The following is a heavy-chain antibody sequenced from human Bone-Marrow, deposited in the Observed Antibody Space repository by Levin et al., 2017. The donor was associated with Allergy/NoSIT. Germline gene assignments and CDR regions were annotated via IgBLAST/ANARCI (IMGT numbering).Heavy chain of an antibody. D-gene: IGHD5-18*01. CDR3: ASPRVYSWLY. V-gene: IGHV5-51*01. CDR1: GYSFGSHW. Sequence: PGGSLRLSCKGLGYSFGSHWIAWVRQMPGKGLEWVGIIYPGDSDTRYSPSFQGQVTISADKSNNTAYLQWSSLKASDTAIYYCASPRVYSWLYWGQGTLVTVSS. CDR2: IYPGDSDT. J-gene: IGHJ4*02.